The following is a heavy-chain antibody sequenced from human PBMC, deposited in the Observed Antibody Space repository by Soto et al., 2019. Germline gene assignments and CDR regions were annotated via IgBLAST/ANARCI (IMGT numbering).Heavy chain of an antibody. V-gene: IGHV4-59*01. CDR3: TSLVATNSLDT. Sequence: QVQLQESGPGLVKHLETLSLTCTVSGASISSYYWSWIRQPPGKGLEWIGYVYYSGSNNYNHSLKRRVSISVDTSQDQFSLTMASVTAAETAVSYCTSLVATNSLDTLGQGTLVTVSS. D-gene: IGHD5-12*01. CDR2: VYYSGSN. J-gene: IGHJ5*02. CDR1: GASISSYY.